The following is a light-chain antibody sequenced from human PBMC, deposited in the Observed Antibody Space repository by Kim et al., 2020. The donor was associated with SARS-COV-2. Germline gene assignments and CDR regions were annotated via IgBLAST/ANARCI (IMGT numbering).Light chain of an antibody. CDR3: SSYTSTNTLV. CDR2: EAN. J-gene: IGLJ2*01. Sequence: QSALTQPPSVSGSPGQSVTISCTGTSSDVGSYNRVSWYQQPPGTAPKLMIYEANNRPSGVPDRFSGSKSGNTASLTISGLQAEDEADYYCSSYTSTNTLVFGGGTKVTVL. CDR1: SSDVGSYNR. V-gene: IGLV2-18*02.